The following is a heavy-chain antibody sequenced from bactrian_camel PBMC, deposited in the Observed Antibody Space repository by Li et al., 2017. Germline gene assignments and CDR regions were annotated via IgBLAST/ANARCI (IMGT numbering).Heavy chain of an antibody. Sequence: DVQLVESGGDSVQAGGSLRLSCVASDFSYSSRCVGWFRQAPGKEREGVACIDWSGSSTFYEDSVKGRFTISRDNAKNTLYLQMNSLKPEDTAMYYCAKGLGLYSDYDNSWGQGTQVTVS. CDR3: AKGLGLYSDYDNS. D-gene: IGHD4*01. V-gene: IGHV3S59*01. J-gene: IGHJ6*01. CDR2: IDWSGSST. CDR1: DFSYSSRC.